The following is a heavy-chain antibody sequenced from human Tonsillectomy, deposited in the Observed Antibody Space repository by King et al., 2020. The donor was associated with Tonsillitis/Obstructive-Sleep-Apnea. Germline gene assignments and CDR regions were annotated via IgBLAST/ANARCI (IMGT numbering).Heavy chain of an antibody. J-gene: IGHJ4*02. CDR2: IYWDDDK. D-gene: IGHD2-21*01. Sequence: TLKESGPTLVKPTQTLTLTCTFSGFSLSTSGVGVGWIRQPPGKALEWLALIYWDDDKRYSPSLKSRLTITKDTSKNQVVLTMTNMDPVDTATYYCAHRPRGDCGGDCYWSYFDYWGQGTLDTVSS. V-gene: IGHV2-5*02. CDR1: GFSLSTSGVG. CDR3: AHRPRGDCGGDCYWSYFDY.